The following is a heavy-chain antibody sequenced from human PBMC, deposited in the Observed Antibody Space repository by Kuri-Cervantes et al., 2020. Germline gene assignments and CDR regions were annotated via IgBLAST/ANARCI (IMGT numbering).Heavy chain of an antibody. CDR3: ARLGRWLQLPGIRTTDYFFDY. Sequence: GGSLRLSCKGSGYSFTSYWIGWVRQMPGKGLEWMGIIYPGDPDTRYSPSFQGQITISADKSISTAYLQWSSLKASDTAMYYCARLGRWLQLPGIRTTDYFFDYWGQGTLVTVSS. CDR2: IYPGDPDT. D-gene: IGHD5-24*01. V-gene: IGHV5-51*01. J-gene: IGHJ4*02. CDR1: GYSFTSYW.